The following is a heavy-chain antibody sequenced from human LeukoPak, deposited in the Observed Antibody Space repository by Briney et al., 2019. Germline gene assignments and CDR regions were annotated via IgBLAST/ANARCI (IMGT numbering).Heavy chain of an antibody. CDR2: IYHSGST. CDR3: ARHHDYGDYLNWFDP. D-gene: IGHD4-17*01. V-gene: IGHV4-30-2*01. CDR1: GGSISSGGYY. Sequence: PSETLSLTCTVSGGSISSGGYYWSWIRQPPGKGLEWIGYIYHSGSTYYNPSLKSRVTISVDRSKNQFSLKLSSVTAADTAVYYCARHHDYGDYLNWFDPWGQGTLVTVSS. J-gene: IGHJ5*02.